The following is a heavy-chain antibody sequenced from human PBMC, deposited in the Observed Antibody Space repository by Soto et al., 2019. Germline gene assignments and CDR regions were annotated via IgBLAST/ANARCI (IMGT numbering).Heavy chain of an antibody. V-gene: IGHV1-8*02. Sequence: QVQLVQSGAELKKPGASVKVSCKASGYNFFNYDMNWVRQATGQGPEWIGWVNPNNGNTGYGVRFQGRVTLTTDISTTTAYMELTRLRLDDTAIYYCAKVSRRGSAIDFDYWGQGTRITVSS. CDR1: GYNFFNYD. CDR2: VNPNNGNT. D-gene: IGHD3-10*01. CDR3: AKVSRRGSAIDFDY. J-gene: IGHJ4*02.